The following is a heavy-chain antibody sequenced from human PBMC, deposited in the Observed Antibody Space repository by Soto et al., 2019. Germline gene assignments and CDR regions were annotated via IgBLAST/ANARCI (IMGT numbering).Heavy chain of an antibody. CDR2: ISGYNGNK. CDR3: GRLPLRGVSRRPHGMDV. J-gene: IGHJ6*02. CDR1: GYTFTSYG. D-gene: IGHD3-10*01. V-gene: IGHV1-18*01. Sequence: GASVKVSCKASGYTFTSYGISWVRQAPGQGLEWMGWISGYNGNKKYAQRLQGRVTMTTDTSTSTAYMELRSLRSGDTAVYYCGRLPLRGVSRRPHGMDVWGQGTTVTVSS.